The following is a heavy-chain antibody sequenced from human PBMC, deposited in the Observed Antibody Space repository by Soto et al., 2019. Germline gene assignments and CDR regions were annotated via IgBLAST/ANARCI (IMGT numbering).Heavy chain of an antibody. CDR1: GYTFTNYG. CDR2: ISAYNGNT. J-gene: IGHJ4*02. CDR3: AKMGSSGYYSADY. Sequence: ASVKVSCKASGYTFTNYGINWVRQAPGQGLEWMGWISAYNGNTNYAQKLRGRVTMTTDTSTTTAYMELRSLRSDDSAVYYCAKMGSSGYYSADYWGQGTLVTVSS. D-gene: IGHD3-22*01. V-gene: IGHV1-18*01.